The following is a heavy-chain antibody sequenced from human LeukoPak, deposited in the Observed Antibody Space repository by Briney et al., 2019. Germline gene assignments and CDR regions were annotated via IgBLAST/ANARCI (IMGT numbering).Heavy chain of an antibody. CDR3: AREETDSSVGDAFDI. V-gene: IGHV3-21*01. CDR1: GFTFSSYT. J-gene: IGHJ3*02. CDR2: ISSSSSYI. Sequence: GGSLRLSCAASGFTFSSYTMSWVRQAPGKGLEWVSSISSSSSYIYYADSVKGRFTISRDNAKNSLYLQMNSLRAEDTAVYYCAREETDSSVGDAFDIWGQGTMVTVSS. D-gene: IGHD6-6*01.